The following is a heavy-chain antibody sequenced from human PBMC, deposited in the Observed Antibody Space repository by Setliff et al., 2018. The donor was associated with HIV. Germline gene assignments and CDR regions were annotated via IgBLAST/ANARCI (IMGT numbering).Heavy chain of an antibody. CDR1: GGTFSSYA. V-gene: IGHV1-69*13. CDR3: ARGRRTAPGSFYHFYYMGV. Sequence: SVKVSCKASGGTFSSYAISWVRQAPGQGLEWMGGIIPIFGTANYAQKFQGRVTITADESTSTAYMELTNLKSDDTAVYFCARGRRTAPGSFYHFYYMGVWGEGTTVTVSS. J-gene: IGHJ6*03. D-gene: IGHD6-13*01. CDR2: IIPIFGTA.